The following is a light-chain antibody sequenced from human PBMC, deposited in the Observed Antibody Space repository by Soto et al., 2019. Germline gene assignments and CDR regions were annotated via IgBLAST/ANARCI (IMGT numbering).Light chain of an antibody. V-gene: IGKV1-39*01. Sequence: DIQMTQSPSSLSASVGDRVTITCRASQSIRTYLNWYQQKPGKAPKFLIHAASTLQSGVPSRFSGSGSGTDFTLTISSLQPEDFATYYCQQTYSNPRTFGQGTKVDIK. CDR3: QQTYSNPRT. CDR1: QSIRTY. CDR2: AAS. J-gene: IGKJ1*01.